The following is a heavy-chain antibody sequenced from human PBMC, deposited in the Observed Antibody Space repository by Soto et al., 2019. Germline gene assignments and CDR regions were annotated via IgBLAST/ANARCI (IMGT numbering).Heavy chain of an antibody. CDR2: IYYSGST. V-gene: IGHV4-39*01. D-gene: IGHD2-2*01. CDR1: GGSITSSSYY. J-gene: IGHJ5*02. Sequence: PSVTLSLTCSLAGGSITSSSYYSVWIRQPPGKGLEWIGSIYYSGSTYYNPSLKSRVTISVDTSKNQFSLKLSSVTAADTAVYYCARLGPPDIVVVQAAISWFDPWGQGTLVTVS. CDR3: ARLGPPDIVVVQAAISWFDP.